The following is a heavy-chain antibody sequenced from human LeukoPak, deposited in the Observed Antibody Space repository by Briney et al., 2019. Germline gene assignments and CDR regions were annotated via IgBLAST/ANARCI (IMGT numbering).Heavy chain of an antibody. Sequence: SETLSLTCSVSGDSISIYYWSWIRQPPGKGLEWIGYIYNSGNTNYNPSLKSRVTISVDTSKNQFSLKLTSVTAADTAVYYCARDRELGYWGQGILVTVSS. CDR2: IYNSGNT. D-gene: IGHD3-10*01. V-gene: IGHV4-59*01. CDR3: ARDRELGY. CDR1: GDSISIYY. J-gene: IGHJ4*02.